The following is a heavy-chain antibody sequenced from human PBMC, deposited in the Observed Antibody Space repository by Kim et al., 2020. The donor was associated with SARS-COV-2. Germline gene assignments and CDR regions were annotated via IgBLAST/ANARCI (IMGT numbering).Heavy chain of an antibody. Sequence: GGSLRHSCAASGFTFSSYGMHWVRQAPGKGLEWVAVIWYDGSNKYYADSVKGRFTISRDNSKNTLYLQMNSLRAEDTAVYYCAKEDYRYAFDIWGQGTMVTVSS. D-gene: IGHD4-17*01. CDR1: GFTFSSYG. CDR2: IWYDGSNK. J-gene: IGHJ3*02. CDR3: AKEDYRYAFDI. V-gene: IGHV3-33*06.